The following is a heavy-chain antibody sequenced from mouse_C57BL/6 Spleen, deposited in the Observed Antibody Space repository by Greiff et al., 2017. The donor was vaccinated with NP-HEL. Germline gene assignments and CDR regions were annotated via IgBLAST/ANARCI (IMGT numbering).Heavy chain of an antibody. CDR2: IHPNSGST. CDR1: GYTFTSYW. Sequence: VQLQQPGAELVKPGASVKLSCKASGYTFTSYWMHWVKQRPGQGLEWIGMIHPNSGSTNYNEKFKSKATLTVDKSSSTAYMQLSSLTSEDSAVDYCVRHGIYDACYAMDYWGQGTLVTVSS. J-gene: IGHJ4*01. D-gene: IGHD2-3*01. V-gene: IGHV1-64*01. CDR3: VRHGIYDACYAMDY.